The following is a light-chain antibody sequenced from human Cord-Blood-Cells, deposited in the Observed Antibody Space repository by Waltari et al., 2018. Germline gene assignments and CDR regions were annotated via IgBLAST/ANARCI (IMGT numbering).Light chain of an antibody. V-gene: IGLV2-11*01. CDR1: SSDVGGYNY. J-gene: IGLJ3*02. CDR2: DVS. CDR3: CSYAGSYTGV. Sequence: QSALTQTRSVSGSPGKSVTISCTGTSSDVGGYNYVSWYQQNPGKAPKLMIYDVSKRPSGVPDLFSGSKSGNTASLTISGLQAEYEADYYCCSYAGSYTGVFGGGTKLTVL.